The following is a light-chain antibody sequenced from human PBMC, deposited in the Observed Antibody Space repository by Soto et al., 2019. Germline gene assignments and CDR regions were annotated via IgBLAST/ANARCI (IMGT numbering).Light chain of an antibody. CDR2: KAS. CDR1: QSISSW. J-gene: IGKJ1*01. CDR3: QQYNSYSWT. Sequence: DIQMTQSPSTLSASVGDRVTITCRASQSISSWLAWYQQKPGEAPKLLIYKASNLDSGVPSRFSGSGSGTEFTLTISSLQPDDFAAYYCQQYNSYSWTFGQGTKVDIK. V-gene: IGKV1-5*03.